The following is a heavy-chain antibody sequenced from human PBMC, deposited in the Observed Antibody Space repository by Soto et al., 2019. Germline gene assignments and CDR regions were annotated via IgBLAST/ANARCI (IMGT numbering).Heavy chain of an antibody. CDR3: AREGLTGTIGLYYYYGMEV. V-gene: IGHV4-59*01. CDR2: IYYSGST. D-gene: IGHD1-7*01. J-gene: IGHJ6*02. CDR1: GGSISSYY. Sequence: QVQLQESGPGLVKPSETLSLTCTVSGGSISSYYWSWIRQPPGKGLEWIGYIYYSGSTNYNPSLKRRATISVDTSKNQCSPKLSSVTAAGTAVYYCAREGLTGTIGLYYYYGMEVWGQGTTVTVSS.